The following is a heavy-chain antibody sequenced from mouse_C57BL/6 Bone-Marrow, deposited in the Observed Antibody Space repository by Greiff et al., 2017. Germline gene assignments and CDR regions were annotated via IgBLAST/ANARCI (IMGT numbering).Heavy chain of an antibody. CDR2: IDPEDGDT. D-gene: IGHD2-3*01. Sequence: VQLQQSGAELVRPGASVKLSCTASGFNIKDDYMHWVKQRPEQGLEWIGWIDPEDGDTEYASKFQGKATITADTSSNTAYLQLSSLTSEDTAVYYCTRWGAYWFDYWGQGTTLTVSS. J-gene: IGHJ2*01. CDR3: TRWGAYWFDY. CDR1: GFNIKDDY. V-gene: IGHV14-4*01.